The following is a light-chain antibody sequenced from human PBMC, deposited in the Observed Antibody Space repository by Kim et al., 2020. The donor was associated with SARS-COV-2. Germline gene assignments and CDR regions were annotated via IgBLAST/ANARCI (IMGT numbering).Light chain of an antibody. CDR3: QSRDSGGNVL. J-gene: IGLJ2*01. CDR1: SRRSYY. V-gene: IGLV3-19*01. Sequence: VPLGKTGSIRCPGDSRRSYYATWYQQRQRQAPVLVIYGRNNRPSGVSERFSGASSGNTASLTISGAQAEDEADFYCQSRDSGGNVLFGGGTQLTVL. CDR2: GRN.